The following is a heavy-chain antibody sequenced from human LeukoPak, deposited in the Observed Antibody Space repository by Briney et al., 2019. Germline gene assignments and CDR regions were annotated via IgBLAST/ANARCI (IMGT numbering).Heavy chain of an antibody. CDR2: LNYSGTT. J-gene: IGHJ5*02. CDR3: SRYDSDTGDFDP. CDR1: GGSISGSTSY. V-gene: IGHV4-39*07. Sequence: PSETLSLTCTVSGGSISGSTSYWGWIRQSPGKGPEWIGLLNYSGTTYYNPSFKSRVSISIDRSRTQFSLKLSSVTAADTAFYYCSRYDSDTGDFDPWGQGTLVTISS. D-gene: IGHD3-10*01.